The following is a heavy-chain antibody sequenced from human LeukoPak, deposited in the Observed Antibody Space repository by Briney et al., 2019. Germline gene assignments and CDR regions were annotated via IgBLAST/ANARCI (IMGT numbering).Heavy chain of an antibody. J-gene: IGHJ4*02. CDR3: VKDVHYSGSYPDY. CDR2: ISGSGGST. V-gene: IGHV3-23*01. CDR1: GFTFSSYA. Sequence: GGSLRLSCAASGFTFSSYAMSWVRQAPGKGLEWVSAISGSGGSTYYADSVKGRFTISRDNSKNTLYLQMNSLRAEDTAVYYCVKDVHYSGSYPDYWGQGTLVTVSS. D-gene: IGHD1-26*01.